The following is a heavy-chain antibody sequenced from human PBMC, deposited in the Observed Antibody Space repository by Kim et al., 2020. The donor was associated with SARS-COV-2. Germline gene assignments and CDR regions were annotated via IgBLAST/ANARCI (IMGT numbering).Heavy chain of an antibody. J-gene: IGHJ3*02. CDR3: ARQGGYSSSWYDVGAFDI. V-gene: IGHV4-31*03. Sequence: SETLSLTCTVSGGSISSGGYYWSWIRQHPGKGLEWIGYIYYSGSTYYNPSLKSRVTISVDTSKNQFSLKLSSVTAADTAVYYCARQGGYSSSWYDVGAFDIWGQGTMVTVSS. D-gene: IGHD6-13*01. CDR2: IYYSGST. CDR1: GGSISSGGYY.